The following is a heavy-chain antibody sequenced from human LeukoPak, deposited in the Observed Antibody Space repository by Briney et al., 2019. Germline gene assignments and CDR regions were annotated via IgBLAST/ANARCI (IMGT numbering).Heavy chain of an antibody. CDR2: ISRSGGST. J-gene: IGHJ4*02. D-gene: IGHD3-16*01. CDR1: RCTVSYTA. CDR3: SKDGGSSESYSDY. V-gene: IGHV3-23*01. Sequence: GGSVRLSCPPCRCTVSYTAMRWVGPAAARGLDWVPVISRSGGSTYYEDSVKGRLTISRDNFKDTLYLQMNRVDAEDTAVYYSSKDGGSSESYSDYWGQGTLVTVSS.